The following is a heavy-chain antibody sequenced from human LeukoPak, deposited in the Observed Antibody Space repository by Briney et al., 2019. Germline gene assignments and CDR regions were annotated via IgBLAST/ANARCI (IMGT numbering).Heavy chain of an antibody. CDR2: ISGRRGDT. J-gene: IGHJ4*02. CDR1: GFTFSSFA. V-gene: IGHV3-23*01. Sequence: PGGSLRLSCAASGFTFSSFAMSWVRQAPGKGLEWVSAISGRRGDTYYTDSVKGRFTNSRDNSKNTLYLQMSSLRAEDTAVYYCVKAYCSSTSCYEDYWGQGTLVTVSS. CDR3: VKAYCSSTSCYEDY. D-gene: IGHD2-2*01.